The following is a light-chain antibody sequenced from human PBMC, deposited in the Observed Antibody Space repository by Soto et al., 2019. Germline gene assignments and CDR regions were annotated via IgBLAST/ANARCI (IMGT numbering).Light chain of an antibody. CDR2: DAS. V-gene: IGKV3-11*01. Sequence: EIVMTQSPATLSVSPGERATLSGRASQSVSSYLAWYQQKPGQAPRLLIYDASNRATGIPARFSGSGSGTDFTLTISSLEPEDFAVYYCQQRSNWWTFGQGTKVDIK. CDR1: QSVSSY. CDR3: QQRSNWWT. J-gene: IGKJ1*01.